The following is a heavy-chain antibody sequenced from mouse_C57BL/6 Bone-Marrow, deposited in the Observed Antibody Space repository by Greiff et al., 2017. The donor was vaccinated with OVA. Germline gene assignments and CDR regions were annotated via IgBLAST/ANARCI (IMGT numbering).Heavy chain of an antibody. CDR2: IYPGSGST. CDR3: ARAPVLLRSAWFAY. Sequence: QVQLQQPGAELVKPGASVKMSCKASGYTFTSYWITWVKQRPGQGLEWIGDIYPGSGSTNYNEKFKSKATLTVDTSSSTAYMQLSSLTSEDSAVYYCARAPVLLRSAWFAYWGQGTLVTVSA. V-gene: IGHV1-55*01. J-gene: IGHJ3*01. CDR1: GYTFTSYW. D-gene: IGHD1-1*01.